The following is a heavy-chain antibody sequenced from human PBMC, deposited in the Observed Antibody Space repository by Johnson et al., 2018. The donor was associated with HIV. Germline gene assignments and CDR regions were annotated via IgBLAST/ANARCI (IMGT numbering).Heavy chain of an antibody. J-gene: IGHJ3*02. V-gene: IGHV3-66*02. D-gene: IGHD6-19*01. CDR3: AKDREWLVPTPLDAFDI. CDR2: IFTVGDV. CDR1: GITVSSNY. Sequence: EKLVESGGGVVQPGRSLRLSCAASGITVSSNYMSWVRQAPGKGLEWVSVIFTVGDVYYADSVKGRFTISRDNSKNTLYLQMNSLRAEDTAVYYCAKDREWLVPTPLDAFDIWGQGTMVTVSS.